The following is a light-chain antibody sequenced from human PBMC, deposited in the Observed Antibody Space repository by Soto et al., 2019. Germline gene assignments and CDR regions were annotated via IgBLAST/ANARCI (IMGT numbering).Light chain of an antibody. CDR2: DAS. Sequence: DIQMTQSPSSLSASVGDRVTITCQASQDISNYLNWYQQKPGKAPKLLIYDASNLETGVPSRFSGSGSGTDLTFTISSLQPEDIATYYCQHYDNLPLTFGGGTKVEIK. V-gene: IGKV1-33*01. CDR1: QDISNY. CDR3: QHYDNLPLT. J-gene: IGKJ4*01.